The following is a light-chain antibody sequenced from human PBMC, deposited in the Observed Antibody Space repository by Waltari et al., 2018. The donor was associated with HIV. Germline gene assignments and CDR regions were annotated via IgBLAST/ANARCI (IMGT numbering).Light chain of an antibody. V-gene: IGLV2-14*03. CDR2: GVN. J-gene: IGLJ2*01. Sequence: QSVLTQPASMSGSPGQSITISCTGSGLDIGLYDFVSWYKQLPNMPPQLIIFGVNRRPSGVNSRFSGSKSGDMASLTISGLQAEDEADYYCSSHTITRTLVFGGGTKLTVL. CDR1: GLDIGLYDF. CDR3: SSHTITRTLV.